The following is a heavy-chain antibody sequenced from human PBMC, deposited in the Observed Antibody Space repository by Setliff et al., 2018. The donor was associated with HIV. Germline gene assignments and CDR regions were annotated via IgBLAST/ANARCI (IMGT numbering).Heavy chain of an antibody. CDR1: GGSFSGYY. D-gene: IGHD3-3*01. V-gene: IGHV4-34*01. Sequence: PSETLSLTCAVYGGSFSGYYWSWIRQPPGKGLEWIGEINHSGSTNYNPSLKSRVTISVDTSKNLLSLKLTSMTAADTAVYYCARSQPDTIFGVVVFDSWGQGTLVTVSS. CDR2: INHSGST. CDR3: ARSQPDTIFGVVVFDS. J-gene: IGHJ4*02.